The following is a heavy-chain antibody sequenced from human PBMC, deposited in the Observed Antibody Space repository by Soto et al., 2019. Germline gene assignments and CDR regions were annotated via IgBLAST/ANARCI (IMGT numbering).Heavy chain of an antibody. CDR1: GFTFNDSA. CDR2: IRSKVNTYAT. V-gene: IGHV3-73*02. CDR3: TRRRDWTAMDPLDY. Sequence: EVQLVESGGGLVQPGGSLKLSCAASGFTFNDSAIHWVRQASGKGLEWVGRIRSKVNTYATIYAASVKGRFTISRDDSMNTAYLQMDSLESEDTAVYYCTRRRDWTAMDPLDYWGQGTLVTVSS. J-gene: IGHJ4*02. D-gene: IGHD5-18*01.